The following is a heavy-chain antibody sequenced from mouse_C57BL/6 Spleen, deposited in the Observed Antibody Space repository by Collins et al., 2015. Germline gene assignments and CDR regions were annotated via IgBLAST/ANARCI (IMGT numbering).Heavy chain of an antibody. V-gene: IGHV7-3*02. J-gene: IGHJ1*01. Sequence: YSASVKGRFTISRDNSQSILYLQMNTLRAEDSATYYCARLRYFDVWGAGTTVTVSS. CDR3: ARLRYFDV.